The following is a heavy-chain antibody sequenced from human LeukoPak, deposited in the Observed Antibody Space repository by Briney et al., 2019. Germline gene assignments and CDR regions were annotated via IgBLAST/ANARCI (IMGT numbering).Heavy chain of an antibody. CDR1: GGPISSSSYY. CDR2: IHYSGST. Sequence: SETLSLTCTVSGGPISSSSYYWGWIRQPPGKGLEWVGSIHYSGSTHYNPSLKSRVTISVDTSKKQISLKLSSVAAADTAVYYCACNAVAGSNWFDPWGQGTLVSVSS. J-gene: IGHJ5*02. V-gene: IGHV4-39*01. D-gene: IGHD6-19*01. CDR3: ACNAVAGSNWFDP.